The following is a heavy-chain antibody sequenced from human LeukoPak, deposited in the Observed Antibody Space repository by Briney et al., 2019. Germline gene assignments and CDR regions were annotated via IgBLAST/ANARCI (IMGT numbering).Heavy chain of an antibody. CDR2: IYHTGST. Sequence: SETLSLTCTVSGYSISSGYYWDWIRQPPGKGLEWIGTIYHTGSTYYNPSLKSRVTISVDTSKNQFSLKLSSVTAADTAVYYCARGRYYGSGSYYPPTDVWGKGTTVTVSS. V-gene: IGHV4-38-2*02. CDR1: GYSISSGYY. D-gene: IGHD3-10*01. CDR3: ARGRYYGSGSYYPPTDV. J-gene: IGHJ6*04.